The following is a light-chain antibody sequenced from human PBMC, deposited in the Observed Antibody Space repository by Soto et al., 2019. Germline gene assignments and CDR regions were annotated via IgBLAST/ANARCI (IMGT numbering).Light chain of an antibody. V-gene: IGKV3-11*01. CDR2: DAS. CDR3: QQRSNWPPIT. Sequence: ETMMTQSPDTLSVSLGERATLSCRASQSLRSSLAWYQQKPGQAPRLLIYDASNRATGIPARFSGSGFGTDFTLTISSLEPEDAAVYYCQQRSNWPPITFGQGTRLEIK. CDR1: QSLRSS. J-gene: IGKJ5*01.